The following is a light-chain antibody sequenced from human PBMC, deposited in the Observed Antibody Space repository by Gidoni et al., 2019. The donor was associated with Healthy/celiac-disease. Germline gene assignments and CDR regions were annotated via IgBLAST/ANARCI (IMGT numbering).Light chain of an antibody. CDR1: QSVSSY. V-gene: IGKV3-11*01. Sequence: EIVLTQSPATLSLSPGERATLSCRASQSVSSYLAWYQQKPGQAPRLLIYDASNRATGIPARFSGSGSGTDCTLTISSLEPEDFAVYYCQQRSNWPPLYTFXQXTKLEIK. CDR3: QQRSNWPPLYT. CDR2: DAS. J-gene: IGKJ2*01.